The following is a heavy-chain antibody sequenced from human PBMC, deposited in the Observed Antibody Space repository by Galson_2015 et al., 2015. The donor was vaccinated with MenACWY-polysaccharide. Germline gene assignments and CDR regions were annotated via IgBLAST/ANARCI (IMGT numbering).Heavy chain of an antibody. CDR3: AAEPEYSSSSLRDRFDY. Sequence: SVKVSCKASGFTFTSSAVQWVRQARGQRLEWIGWIVAGSGNTNYAQNFQERVTITRDMSTSTAYMELSSLRSEDTAVYYCAAEPEYSSSSLRDRFDYWGQGTLVTVSS. CDR2: IVAGSGNT. CDR1: GFTFTSSA. V-gene: IGHV1-58*01. J-gene: IGHJ4*02. D-gene: IGHD6-6*01.